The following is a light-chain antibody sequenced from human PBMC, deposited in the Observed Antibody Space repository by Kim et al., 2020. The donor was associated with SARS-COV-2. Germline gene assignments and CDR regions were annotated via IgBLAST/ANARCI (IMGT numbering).Light chain of an antibody. Sequence: EIVLTQSPGTLSLSPGERATLSCRASQSISSNYLAWYQQNPGQAPRVLIYGASSRATGIPDKFSGSGSGTDFTLTISRLEPEDFAVYYCQQYGSSPITFGQGTRLEIK. CDR1: QSISSNY. CDR2: GAS. V-gene: IGKV3-20*01. CDR3: QQYGSSPIT. J-gene: IGKJ5*01.